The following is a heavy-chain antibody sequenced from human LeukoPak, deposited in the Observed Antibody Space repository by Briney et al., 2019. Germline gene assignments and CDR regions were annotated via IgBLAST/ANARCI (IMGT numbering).Heavy chain of an antibody. CDR3: ARGALDYYFTDV. J-gene: IGHJ6*02. V-gene: IGHV3-74*01. CDR2: INTDGRST. Sequence: GGSLRLSCAASGFTVSSNYMTWVRQAPGKGLVWVSRINTDGRSTNYADSVKGRFTISRDNAKNTLYLQMHSLRGEDTALYYCARGALDYYFTDVWGQGTTVTVSS. CDR1: GFTVSSNY.